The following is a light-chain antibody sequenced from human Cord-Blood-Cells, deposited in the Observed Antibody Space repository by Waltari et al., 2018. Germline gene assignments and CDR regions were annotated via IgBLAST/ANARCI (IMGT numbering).Light chain of an antibody. Sequence: QSVLTQPPSASGTPGQRVTISCSGSSSNIGSNTVNWYQQLPGTAPKLLIYRNNQRPSGVPDRCSGSNSGTSASLAISGLQSEDEADYYCAAWDDSLNGYVFGTGTKVTVL. V-gene: IGLV1-44*01. CDR2: RNN. J-gene: IGLJ1*01. CDR1: SSNIGSNT. CDR3: AAWDDSLNGYV.